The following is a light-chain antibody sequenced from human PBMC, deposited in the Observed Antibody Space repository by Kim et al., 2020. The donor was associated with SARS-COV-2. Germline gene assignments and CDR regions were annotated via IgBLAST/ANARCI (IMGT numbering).Light chain of an antibody. CDR2: GAS. CDR3: QQYNNWPPT. Sequence: EIVMTQSPATLSVSPGERATLSCRASQSVTSTLAWSQQNPGQAPRLLIYGASTRATGIPARFSAGGSGTEFTLTISSLQSQDFAVYYCQQYNNWPPTFGQGTKVEIK. J-gene: IGKJ1*01. CDR1: QSVTST. V-gene: IGKV3-15*01.